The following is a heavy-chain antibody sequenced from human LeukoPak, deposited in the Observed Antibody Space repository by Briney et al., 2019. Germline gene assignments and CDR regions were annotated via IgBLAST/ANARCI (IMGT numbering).Heavy chain of an antibody. CDR2: ISAYNGNT. D-gene: IGHD3-22*01. J-gene: IGHJ5*02. CDR3: ARAFTMIVVAITSSNWFDP. V-gene: IGHV1-18*01. CDR1: GYTFTSYG. Sequence: ASVKVSCKASGYTFTSYGISLVRQAPGQGLEWMGWISAYNGNTNYAQKLQGRVTMTTDTSTSTAYMELRSLRSDDTAVYYCARAFTMIVVAITSSNWFDPWGQGTLVTVSS.